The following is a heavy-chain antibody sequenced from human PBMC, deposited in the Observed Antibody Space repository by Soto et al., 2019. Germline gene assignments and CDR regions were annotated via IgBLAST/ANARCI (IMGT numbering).Heavy chain of an antibody. J-gene: IGHJ4*02. CDR1: GFTFSGYA. D-gene: IGHD6-19*01. CDR2: ISANGAST. CDR3: AKRGSGWYYFDY. Sequence: EVQLLESGGGLVQPGGSLRLSCAASGFTFSGYAMTWAPQAPGKGLEWVSAISANGASTYYADSVKGRFTISRDSSKNTLILQMNSLRAEDTAVYYCAKRGSGWYYFDYWGQGTLVTVSS. V-gene: IGHV3-23*01.